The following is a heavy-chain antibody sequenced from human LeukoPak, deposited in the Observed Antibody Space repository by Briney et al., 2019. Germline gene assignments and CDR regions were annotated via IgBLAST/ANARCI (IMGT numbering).Heavy chain of an antibody. CDR2: ISSSSSYI. J-gene: IGHJ5*02. D-gene: IGHD1-26*01. V-gene: IGHV3-21*01. CDR3: ARYRGANWFDP. CDR1: GFTFSTYS. Sequence: GGSLRLSCAASGFTFSTYSINWVRQAPGKGLEWVSSISSSSSYIYYADSVKGRFTVSRDNAKNSLYLQMNSLRAEDTAVYYCARYRGANWFDPWGQGTLVTVSS.